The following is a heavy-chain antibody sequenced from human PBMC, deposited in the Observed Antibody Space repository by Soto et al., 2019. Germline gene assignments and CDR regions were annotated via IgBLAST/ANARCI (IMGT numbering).Heavy chain of an antibody. J-gene: IGHJ4*02. V-gene: IGHV4-34*01. CDR1: GGSFSGYY. CDR2: INHSGST. D-gene: IGHD3-16*02. CDR3: ARGRRPLYDYVWGSYRPKGDYFDY. Sequence: SETLSLTCAVYGGSFSGYYWSWIRQPPGKGLEWIGEINHSGSTNYNPSLKSRVTISVDTSKNQFSLKLSSVTAADTAVYYCARGRRPLYDYVWGSYRPKGDYFDYWGQGTLVHRLL.